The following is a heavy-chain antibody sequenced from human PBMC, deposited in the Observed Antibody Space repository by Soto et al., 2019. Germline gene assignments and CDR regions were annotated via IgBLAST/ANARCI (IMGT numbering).Heavy chain of an antibody. Sequence: PGGSLRLSCAASGFTFSNYWMNWVRQAPGKGLEWVANMKQDGSDKYYVDSVKGRFTISRDNAKNSVDLQMNSLRAEDTAVYYCAIGYSAAFDYWGQGTPVTVSS. D-gene: IGHD5-18*01. CDR2: MKQDGSDK. V-gene: IGHV3-7*05. CDR1: GFTFSNYW. J-gene: IGHJ4*02. CDR3: AIGYSAAFDY.